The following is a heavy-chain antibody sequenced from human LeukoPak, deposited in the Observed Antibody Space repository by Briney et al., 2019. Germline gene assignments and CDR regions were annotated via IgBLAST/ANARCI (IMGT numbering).Heavy chain of an antibody. Sequence: GGALRLSCAASGFTIGSSYMNWVRQAPGKGLEWVSVIYTGGATYYADSVNGRFTISRDNSKNTLYLQMRSLRVEDTAVYFCAREPYHYDSSGYYDHWGQGTLVTVSS. V-gene: IGHV3-66*01. CDR3: AREPYHYDSSGYYDH. J-gene: IGHJ5*02. CDR2: IYTGGAT. CDR1: GFTIGSSY. D-gene: IGHD3-22*01.